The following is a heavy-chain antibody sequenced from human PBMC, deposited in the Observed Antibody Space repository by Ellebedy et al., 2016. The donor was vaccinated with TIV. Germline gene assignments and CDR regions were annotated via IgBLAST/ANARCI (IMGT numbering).Heavy chain of an antibody. D-gene: IGHD4-17*01. CDR2: IYQDGSDQ. CDR3: ARRGSYGDYAVQVNSWFDR. J-gene: IGHJ5*02. V-gene: IGHV3-7*01. Sequence: PGGSLRLSCAASGFSSRSYWMSWVRQTPGKGLEWVANIYQDGSDQYYVDSVKGRFTISRDNANKSLFLQMNSLRVEDTAVYYCARRGSYGDYAVQVNSWFDRWGRGTLVTVSS. CDR1: GFSSRSYW.